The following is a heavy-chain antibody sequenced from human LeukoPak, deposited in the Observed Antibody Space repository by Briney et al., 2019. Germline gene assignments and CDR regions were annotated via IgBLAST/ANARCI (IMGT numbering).Heavy chain of an antibody. V-gene: IGHV3-23*01. CDR1: GFTFSSYA. Sequence: GGSLRLSCAASGFTFSSYAMSWVRQAPGKGLEWVSAISGSGGSTYYADSVKGRFTISRDNSKNTLYLQMNSLRAEDTAVYYCAKDRLQGYYGSGSYYPSGFDPWGQGTLVTVSS. D-gene: IGHD3-10*01. J-gene: IGHJ5*02. CDR2: ISGSGGST. CDR3: AKDRLQGYYGSGSYYPSGFDP.